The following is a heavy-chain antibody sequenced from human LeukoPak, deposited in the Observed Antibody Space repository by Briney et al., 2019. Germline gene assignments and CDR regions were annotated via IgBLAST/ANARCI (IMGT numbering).Heavy chain of an antibody. V-gene: IGHV1-18*01. D-gene: IGHD3-22*01. Sequence: ASVKVSCKASGYTFTSYGISWVRQAPGQGLEWMGWISAYNGNTNYAQKFQGRVTMTRDTSTSTVYMELSSLRSEDTAVYFCARGSYDSSAYLDYWGQGTLVTVSS. CDR2: ISAYNGNT. CDR3: ARGSYDSSAYLDY. J-gene: IGHJ4*02. CDR1: GYTFTSYG.